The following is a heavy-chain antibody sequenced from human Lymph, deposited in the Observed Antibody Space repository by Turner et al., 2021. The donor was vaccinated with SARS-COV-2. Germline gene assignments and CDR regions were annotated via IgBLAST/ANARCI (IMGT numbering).Heavy chain of an antibody. J-gene: IGHJ4*02. CDR2: ISSSSSYI. CDR3: ARERYDSSGSESYYFDY. CDR1: GFTFSSYT. V-gene: IGHV3-21*01. Sequence: EVQLVESGGGLVKPGGSLRLSCAASGFTFSSYTMNWVRKAPGKGLEWVSSISSSSSYIYYADSVKGRFTISRDNAKNSLYLQMNSLRAEDTAVYYCARERYDSSGSESYYFDYWGQGTLVTVSS. D-gene: IGHD3-22*01.